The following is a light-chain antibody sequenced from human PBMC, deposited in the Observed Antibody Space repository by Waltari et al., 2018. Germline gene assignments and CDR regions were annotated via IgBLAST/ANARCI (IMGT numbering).Light chain of an antibody. CDR1: SSDIGAYNY. Sequence: QSALTQPAPVSGSPGQSITISCTGTSSDIGAYNYVSWYQHLPGKAPKLIISEVRRRPSGVSDRLSGSTSGNMAALTISGLQAEDEADYYGNSYATGSTWVFGGGTKLTVL. J-gene: IGLJ3*02. V-gene: IGLV2-14*01. CDR2: EVR. CDR3: NSYATGSTWV.